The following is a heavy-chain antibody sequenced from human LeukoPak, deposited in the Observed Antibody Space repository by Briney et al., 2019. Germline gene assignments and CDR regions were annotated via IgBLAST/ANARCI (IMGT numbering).Heavy chain of an antibody. D-gene: IGHD3-22*01. Sequence: SQTLSLTCTVSGGSISSGGYYWSWIRQHPGKGLEWIGYIYCSRSTYYNPSLKSRVTISVDTSKNQLSLKLSSVTAADTAVYYCARGGYYDSSGQGVDHWGQGTLVTVST. J-gene: IGHJ4*02. CDR2: IYCSRST. CDR3: ARGGYYDSSGQGVDH. CDR1: GGSISSGGYY. V-gene: IGHV4-31*03.